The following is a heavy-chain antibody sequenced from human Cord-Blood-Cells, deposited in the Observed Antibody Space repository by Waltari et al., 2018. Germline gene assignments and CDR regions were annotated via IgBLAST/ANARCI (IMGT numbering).Heavy chain of an antibody. V-gene: IGHV4-59*01. CDR3: ARQGPSYGDYDY. D-gene: IGHD4-17*01. Sequence: QVQLQESGPGLVKPSETLSLTCTVPGGPISSYYWSWTRQPPGKGLEWICYIYYSGSTNYNPSLKSRVTISLDTSKNQFSLKLSSVTAADTAVYYCARQGPSYGDYDYWGQGTLVTVSS. J-gene: IGHJ4*02. CDR2: IYYSGST. CDR1: GGPISSYY.